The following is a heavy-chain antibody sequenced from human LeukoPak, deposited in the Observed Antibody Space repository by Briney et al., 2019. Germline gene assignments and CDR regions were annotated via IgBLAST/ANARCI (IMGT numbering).Heavy chain of an antibody. CDR2: ITGSGDSP. Sequence: PGGSLRLSCAASGFTFSTYAMSWVRQAPGKGLEWVSAITGSGDSPFYADSVKGRFTISRDNSKNTLYLQMNSLRAEDTAVYYCARDDYGDYVGFYYYYYGMDVWGQGTTVTVSS. D-gene: IGHD4-17*01. J-gene: IGHJ6*02. CDR1: GFTFSTYA. CDR3: ARDDYGDYVGFYYYYYGMDV. V-gene: IGHV3-23*01.